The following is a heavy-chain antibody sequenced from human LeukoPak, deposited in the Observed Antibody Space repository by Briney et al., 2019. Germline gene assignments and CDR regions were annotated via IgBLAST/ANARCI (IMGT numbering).Heavy chain of an antibody. CDR3: ARGLPHIDY. CDR2: INHSGST. Sequence: SETLSLTCAVYGGSFSGYYWSWIRQPPGKGLEWIGEINHSGSTNYNPSLKSRVTISVDTSKNQFSLKLSSVTAADTAAYYCARGLPHIDYWGQGTLVTVSS. J-gene: IGHJ4*02. CDR1: GGSFSGYY. V-gene: IGHV4-34*01.